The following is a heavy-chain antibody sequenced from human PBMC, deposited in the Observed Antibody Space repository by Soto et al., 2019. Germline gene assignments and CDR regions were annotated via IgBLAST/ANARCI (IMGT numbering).Heavy chain of an antibody. CDR2: IVVGSGNT. D-gene: IGHD2-21*01. CDR3: AAELYSGGKCCSFDL. Sequence: SVNVSFKPSGFTFSDSAVQWVRQARGQRLEWMGWIVVGSGNTKYAKKLQGRVTITRXXXXNXAXMXLSGLITEDTAVYYCAAELYSGGKCCSFDLWGR. J-gene: IGHJ2*01. V-gene: IGHV1-58*01. CDR1: GFTFSDSA.